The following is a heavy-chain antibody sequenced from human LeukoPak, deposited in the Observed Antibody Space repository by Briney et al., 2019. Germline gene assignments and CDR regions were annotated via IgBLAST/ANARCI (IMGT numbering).Heavy chain of an antibody. CDR3: ARERPDSSGWYFWDY. V-gene: IGHV4-34*01. D-gene: IGHD6-19*01. CDR1: GGSFSGYY. J-gene: IGHJ4*02. Sequence: PSETLSLTCAVYGGSFSGYYWSWIRQPPGKGLEWIGEINHSGSTNYNPSLKSRVTISVDTSKNQFSLKLSSVTAADTAVYYCARERPDSSGWYFWDYWGQGTLSPSPQ. CDR2: INHSGST.